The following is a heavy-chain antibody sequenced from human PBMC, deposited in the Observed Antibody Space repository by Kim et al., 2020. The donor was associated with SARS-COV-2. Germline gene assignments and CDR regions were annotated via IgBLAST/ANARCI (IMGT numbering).Heavy chain of an antibody. CDR2: ISGSGGRT. J-gene: IGHJ3*02. Sequence: GGSLRLSCAASGFTFSTYAMCWVRQAPGKGLEWVSAISGSGGRTYYADSVKGRFTISRDSSKHTLYLQLNSLRAEDTAVYYCAKDLKVASGIYYTPDAFDIWGLGTMVTVSS. CDR3: AKDLKVASGIYYTPDAFDI. D-gene: IGHD3-10*01. V-gene: IGHV3-23*01. CDR1: GFTFSTYA.